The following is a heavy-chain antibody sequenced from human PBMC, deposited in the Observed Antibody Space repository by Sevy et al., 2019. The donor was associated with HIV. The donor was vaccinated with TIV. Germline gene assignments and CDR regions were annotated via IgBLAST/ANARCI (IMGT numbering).Heavy chain of an antibody. CDR3: GRGGCTKPLDY. CDR2: LSFGCGEI. V-gene: IGHV3-23*01. Sequence: GGSLRLSCAASGFTFSKYSMSWVRQPPGKGLEWVSTLSFGCGEINYEDSVKGRFTISRDNSKSSVYLKMNNLRPEDTAVYYCGRGGCTKPLDYWGQGTLVTVSS. D-gene: IGHD2-8*01. J-gene: IGHJ4*02. CDR1: GFTFSKYS.